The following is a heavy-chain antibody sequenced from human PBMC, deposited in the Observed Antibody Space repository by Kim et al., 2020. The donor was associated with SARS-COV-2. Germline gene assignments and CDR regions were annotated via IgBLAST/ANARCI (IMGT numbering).Heavy chain of an antibody. CDR1: GFTFSSYE. D-gene: IGHD1-26*01. J-gene: IGHJ5*02. CDR2: ISSSGSTI. Sequence: GGSLRLSCAASGFTFSSYEMNWVRQAPGKGLEWVSYISSSGSTIYYADSVKGRFTISRDNAKNSLYLQMNSLRAEDTAVYYCARDEGKWEQPVGGFDPWGQGTLVTVSS. V-gene: IGHV3-48*03. CDR3: ARDEGKWEQPVGGFDP.